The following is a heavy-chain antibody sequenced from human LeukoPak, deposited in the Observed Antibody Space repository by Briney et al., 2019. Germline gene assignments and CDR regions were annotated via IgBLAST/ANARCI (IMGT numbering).Heavy chain of an antibody. J-gene: IGHJ6*02. Sequence: SETLSLTCTVSGGSFSNYYWSWIRQPAGKGLEWIGRIYTSGSTNYNPSVKSRVTMSVDTSNNQFSLRLTSVTAADTAVYYCARQPPQYYGMDVWGQGTTVTVSS. CDR2: IYTSGST. V-gene: IGHV4-4*07. CDR3: ARQPPQYYGMDV. D-gene: IGHD1-14*01. CDR1: GGSFSNYY.